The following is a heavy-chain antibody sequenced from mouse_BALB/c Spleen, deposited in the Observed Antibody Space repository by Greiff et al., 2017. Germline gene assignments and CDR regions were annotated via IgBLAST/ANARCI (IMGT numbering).Heavy chain of an antibody. CDR2: IRSKSNNYAT. J-gene: IGHJ1*01. CDR3: VRQTYYYGSSAYFDV. D-gene: IGHD1-1*01. CDR1: GFTFNTYA. Sequence: EVQVVESGGGLVQPKGSLKLSCAASGFTFNTYAMNWVRQAPGKGLEWVARIRSKSNNYATYYADSVKDRFTISRDDSQSMLYLQMNNLKTEDTAMYYCVRQTYYYGSSAYFDVWGAGTTVTVSS. V-gene: IGHV10-1*02.